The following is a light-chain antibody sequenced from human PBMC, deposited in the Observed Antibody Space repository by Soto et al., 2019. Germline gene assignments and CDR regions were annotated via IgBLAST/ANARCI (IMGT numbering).Light chain of an antibody. CDR1: SSDVGAYNY. V-gene: IGLV2-14*01. Sequence: QSALTQPASVSGSPGQSITISCTGTSSDVGAYNYVSWYQHHPGKAHKLIIFEVNNRPSGVSNRFSGSKSGNTASLTISGLPPEDEADYSCSADKTSTTLVFGGGTKVTVL. CDR2: EVN. CDR3: SADKTSTTLV. J-gene: IGLJ2*01.